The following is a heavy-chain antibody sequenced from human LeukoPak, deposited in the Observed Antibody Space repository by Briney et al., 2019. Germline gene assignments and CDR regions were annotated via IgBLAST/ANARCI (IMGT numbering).Heavy chain of an antibody. V-gene: IGHV4-34*01. J-gene: IGHJ4*02. CDR2: INHSGST. CDR1: GGSFSGYY. Sequence: SETLSLTCAVYGGSFSGYYWSWIRQPPGKGLVWIGEINHSGSTNYNPSLKSRVTISVDTSKYQFSLKLSSVTAADTAVYYCARERDGYYFDYWGQGTLVTVSS. D-gene: IGHD1-1*01. CDR3: ARERDGYYFDY.